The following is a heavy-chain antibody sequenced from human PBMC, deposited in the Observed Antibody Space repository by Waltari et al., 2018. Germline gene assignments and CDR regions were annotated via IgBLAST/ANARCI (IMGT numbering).Heavy chain of an antibody. CDR3: AKGTERYGGWAPIFDS. CDR1: GFAFSTSA. CDR2: ISTSGGSA. Sequence: EVHLLESGGDLVQTGGSLRLPCAGSGFAFSTSAMSGVRQAPGKGLEWVSGISTSGGSAKYADSVQGRFTISRDNSKKTLHLQMNSLRVEDTAVYYCAKGTERYGGWAPIFDSWGQGTQVTVSS. D-gene: IGHD6-19*01. V-gene: IGHV3-23*01. J-gene: IGHJ4*02.